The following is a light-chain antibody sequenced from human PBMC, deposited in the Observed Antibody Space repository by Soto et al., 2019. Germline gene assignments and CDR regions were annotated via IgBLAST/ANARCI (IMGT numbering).Light chain of an antibody. J-gene: IGLJ3*02. CDR3: QAYDSRLNGV. V-gene: IGLV1-40*01. CDR1: TSNLGAGYD. CDR2: ANN. Sequence: QTVVTQPPSVSGAPGQRVTLSCTGNTSNLGAGYDVHWYQQLPGAAPKLLIYANNRRPSGVPDRFSGSTSGSSASLAITGLQSEDEDDYYCQAYDSRLNGVFGGGTKVTVL.